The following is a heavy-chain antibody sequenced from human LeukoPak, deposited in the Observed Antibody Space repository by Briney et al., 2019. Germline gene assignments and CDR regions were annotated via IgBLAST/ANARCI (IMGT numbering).Heavy chain of an antibody. CDR3: ARGPRGGNWNEALDY. Sequence: GESLKISCKASGYSFSTYWIAWVRQMPGKGLEWMGMFYPGDSDRRYSPSFQGQVTISADKSITTAYLQWSSLGASDTAIYYCARGPRGGNWNEALDYWGQGTLVTVSS. V-gene: IGHV5-51*01. CDR1: GYSFSTYW. J-gene: IGHJ4*02. D-gene: IGHD1-1*01. CDR2: FYPGDSDR.